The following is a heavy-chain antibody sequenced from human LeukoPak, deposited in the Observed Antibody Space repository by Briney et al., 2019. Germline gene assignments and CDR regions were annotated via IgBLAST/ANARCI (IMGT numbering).Heavy chain of an antibody. CDR2: IISGSSYT. CDR1: GFTFSDYY. Sequence: GGSLRLSCAASGFTFSDYYMSWIRQAPGKGLEWVSYIISGSSYTKYADSVKGRFTISRDNAKNSLYLQMNSLRAEDTAVYYCARGETSSYDYWGQGTLVTVSS. J-gene: IGHJ4*02. CDR3: ARGETSSYDY. V-gene: IGHV3-11*03. D-gene: IGHD2-2*01.